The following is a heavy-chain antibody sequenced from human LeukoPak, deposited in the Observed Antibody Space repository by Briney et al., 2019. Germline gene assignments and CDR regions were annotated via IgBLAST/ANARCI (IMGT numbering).Heavy chain of an antibody. J-gene: IGHJ1*01. CDR3: ARGRFTYYDFWSGYNRAEYFQH. CDR2: INHSGST. V-gene: IGHV4-30-4*08. D-gene: IGHD3-3*01. Sequence: PSQTLSLTCTVSGGSISSGDYYWSWIRQPPGKGLEWIGEINHSGSTNYNPSLKSRVTISVDTSKNQFSLKLSSVTAADTAVYYCARGRFTYYDFWSGYNRAEYFQHWGQGTLVTVSS. CDR1: GGSISSGDYY.